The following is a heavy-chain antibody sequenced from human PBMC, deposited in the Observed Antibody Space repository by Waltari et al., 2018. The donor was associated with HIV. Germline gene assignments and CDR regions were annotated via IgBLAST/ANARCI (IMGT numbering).Heavy chain of an antibody. CDR2: IIHSGST. Sequence: VQLQQWGAALLKPSETLSLTCAVYGGSFSGYYWSWIRQPPGKGLEWIGEIIHSGSTNYNPSLKSRVTIALDTSKNQFSLRLSSVTAADTAVYYCARALSYYDSSGYRSLNFDYWGQGTLVTVSS. V-gene: IGHV4-34*12. CDR3: ARALSYYDSSGYRSLNFDY. D-gene: IGHD3-22*01. J-gene: IGHJ4*02. CDR1: GGSFSGYY.